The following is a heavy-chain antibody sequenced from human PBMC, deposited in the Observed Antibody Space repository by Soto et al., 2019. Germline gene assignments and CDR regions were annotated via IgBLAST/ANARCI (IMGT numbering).Heavy chain of an antibody. CDR3: AKDAVSGDGVWLAQD. Sequence: GGSLRLSCAASGFTFSSYAIIWIRQVPGKGLEWVSGLYGSGGGIHYADSVKGRLTISRDNSASSVYLQMNNLRVEDTAIYYCAKDAVSGDGVWLAQDWGQGTVVTVSS. J-gene: IGHJ4*02. CDR2: LYGSGGGI. CDR1: GFTFSSYA. V-gene: IGHV3-23*01. D-gene: IGHD4-17*01.